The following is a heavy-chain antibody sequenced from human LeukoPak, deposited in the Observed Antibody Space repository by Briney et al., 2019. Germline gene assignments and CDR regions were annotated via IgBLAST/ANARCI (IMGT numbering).Heavy chain of an antibody. V-gene: IGHV4-34*01. D-gene: IGHD6-13*01. CDR3: ARGLVAAADPYYFDY. Sequence: SETLSLTCAVYGGSFSGYYWRWIRQPPRKGLDWIGEINHSGSTNYNPSLKSRVTISVDTSKNQFSLKLSSVTAADTAAYYCARGLVAAADPYYFDYWGQGTLVTVSS. CDR1: GGSFSGYY. CDR2: INHSGST. J-gene: IGHJ4*02.